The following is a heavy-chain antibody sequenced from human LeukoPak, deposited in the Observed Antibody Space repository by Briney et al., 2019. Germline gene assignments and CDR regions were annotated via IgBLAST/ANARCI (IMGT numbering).Heavy chain of an antibody. D-gene: IGHD3-22*01. J-gene: IGHJ3*02. CDR3: ARDKYEDDSPPDAFDI. CDR2: IYYSGST. V-gene: IGHV4-39*07. CDR1: GSSISSSSYY. Sequence: PSETLSLTCTVSGSSISSSSYYSGWIRQPPGKGLEWIGSIYYSGSTYYNPSLKSRGTISVDTSKSQFSLKLSSVTAADTAVYYCARDKYEDDSPPDAFDIWGQGTMVTVSS.